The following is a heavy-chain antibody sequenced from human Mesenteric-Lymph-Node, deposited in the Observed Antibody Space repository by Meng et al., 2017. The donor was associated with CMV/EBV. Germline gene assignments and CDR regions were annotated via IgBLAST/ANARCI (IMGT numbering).Heavy chain of an antibody. D-gene: IGHD3-3*01. V-gene: IGHV3-21*06. CDR1: GFSFSTYA. J-gene: IGHJ6*02. CDR2: ISESSLYR. CDR3: AREGDITTFGVGGLDV. Sequence: GESLKISCAASGFSFSTYAMNWVRQAPGKGLEWVAIISESSLYRFYADSLKGRFTISRDNAKNSLSLRISSLRVDDTAVYYCAREGDITTFGVGGLDVWGQGTVVTVSS.